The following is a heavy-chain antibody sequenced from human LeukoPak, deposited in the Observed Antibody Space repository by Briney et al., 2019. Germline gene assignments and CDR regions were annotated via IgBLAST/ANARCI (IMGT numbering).Heavy chain of an antibody. CDR3: ARDKKDYYDSSGYYYFAFDI. Sequence: SETLSLTCTVSGGSIRSYYWSWIRQPPGKGLEWVVYTYYSGSTNYNPSLKSRVTISVDTSKNQFSLKLSSVTAADTAVYYCARDKKDYYDSSGYYYFAFDIWGQGTMVNVSS. J-gene: IGHJ3*02. CDR2: TYYSGST. V-gene: IGHV4-59*01. D-gene: IGHD3-22*01. CDR1: GGSIRSYY.